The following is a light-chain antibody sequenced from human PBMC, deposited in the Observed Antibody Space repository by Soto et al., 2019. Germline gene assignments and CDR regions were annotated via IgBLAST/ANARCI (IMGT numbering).Light chain of an antibody. Sequence: EIVLTQSPATLSLSPGEIATLSFRASQSVSSYLAWYQQKPGQAPRLLIYDASNRATGIPARFSGSGSGTDFTLTISSLEPEDFAVYYCQQRSNWQVTFGQGTRLEIK. CDR3: QQRSNWQVT. CDR2: DAS. CDR1: QSVSSY. J-gene: IGKJ5*01. V-gene: IGKV3D-11*02.